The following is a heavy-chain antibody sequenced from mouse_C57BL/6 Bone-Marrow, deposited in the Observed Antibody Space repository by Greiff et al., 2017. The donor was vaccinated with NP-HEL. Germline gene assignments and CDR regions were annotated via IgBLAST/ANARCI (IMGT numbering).Heavy chain of an antibody. CDR2: IRNKANGYTT. Sequence: EVKLQESGGGLVQPGGSLSLSCAASGFTFTDYYMSWVRQPPGKALEWLGFIRNKANGYTTEYSASVKGRFTISRDNSQSILYLQMNALRAEDSATYYCARYMGYFDVWGTGTTVTVSS. CDR1: GFTFTDYY. CDR3: ARYMGYFDV. V-gene: IGHV7-3*01. J-gene: IGHJ1*03.